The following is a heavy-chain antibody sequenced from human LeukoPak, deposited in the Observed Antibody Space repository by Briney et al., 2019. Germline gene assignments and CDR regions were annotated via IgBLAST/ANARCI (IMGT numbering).Heavy chain of an antibody. J-gene: IGHJ4*02. CDR3: ARSPHILTGENFDY. D-gene: IGHD3-9*01. Sequence: ASVIVSCKASGYSFTAYYMHWVLQAPGQGLEWMGWINPNSGGTNYAQKFQGRVTMTRDTSITTAYMEMSRLRSDDTALYYCARSPHILTGENFDYWGQGTLVTVSS. V-gene: IGHV1-2*02. CDR2: INPNSGGT. CDR1: GYSFTAYY.